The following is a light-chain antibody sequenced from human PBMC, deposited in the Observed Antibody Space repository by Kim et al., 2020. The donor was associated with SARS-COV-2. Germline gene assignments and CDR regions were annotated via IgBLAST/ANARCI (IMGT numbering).Light chain of an antibody. CDR1: QSISVN. Sequence: EILMTQSPATLSVSPGERATLSCRASQSISVNLAWYQQRPGQAPRLLIHRASTRATGVSARFSGSGSGTEFTLTINSLQSDDFAVYYCQHYHSWPITFGQETRLEIK. J-gene: IGKJ5*01. V-gene: IGKV3-15*01. CDR3: QHYHSWPIT. CDR2: RAS.